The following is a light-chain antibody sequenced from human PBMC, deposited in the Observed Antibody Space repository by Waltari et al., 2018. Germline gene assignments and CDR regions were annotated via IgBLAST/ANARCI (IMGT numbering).Light chain of an antibody. Sequence: DIVMTQPPDSLAVSLGERATINCKSSQSVLYTTNNKNYLAWYQQKPRQPPKLLIYWASTRESGVPDRFSGSGSGTNFTLTISSLQAEDVAVYYCQQYHSPPQTFGGGTKVEIK. CDR3: QQYHSPPQT. J-gene: IGKJ4*01. V-gene: IGKV4-1*01. CDR2: WAS. CDR1: QSVLYTTNNKNY.